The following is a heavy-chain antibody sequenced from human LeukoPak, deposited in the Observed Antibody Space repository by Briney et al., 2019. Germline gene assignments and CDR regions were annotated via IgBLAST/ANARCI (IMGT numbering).Heavy chain of an antibody. CDR1: GGSISSGGYY. J-gene: IGHJ6*02. CDR3: ATGSPIAAAGTEVGFYYGMDV. V-gene: IGHV4-31*03. D-gene: IGHD6-13*01. Sequence: SQTLSLTCTVSGGSISSGGYYWSWIRQHPGKGLEWIGYIYYSGSTYYNPSLKSRVTISVDTSKNQFSLKLSSVTAADTAVYYCATGSPIAAAGTEVGFYYGMDVWGQGTTVTVSS. CDR2: IYYSGST.